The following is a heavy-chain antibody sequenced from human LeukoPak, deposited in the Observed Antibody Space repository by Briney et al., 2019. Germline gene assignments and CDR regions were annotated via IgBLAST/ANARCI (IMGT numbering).Heavy chain of an antibody. Sequence: KASGTLSLTCSVSGGSIGTYYWTWIRQPPGKGLEWIGYIYYSGSTYYNPSLKSRVTISVDTSKNQFSLKLSSVTAADTAVYYCARGWTVRGVNDYFDYWGQGTLVTVSS. CDR1: GGSIGTYY. CDR2: IYYSGST. D-gene: IGHD3-10*01. CDR3: ARGWTVRGVNDYFDY. V-gene: IGHV4-59*06. J-gene: IGHJ4*02.